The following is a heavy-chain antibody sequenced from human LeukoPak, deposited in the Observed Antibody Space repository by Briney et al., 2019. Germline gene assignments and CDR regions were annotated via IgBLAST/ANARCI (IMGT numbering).Heavy chain of an antibody. J-gene: IGHJ4*02. CDR1: GFTFGDYA. CDR2: IRSKAYGGTT. Sequence: GGSLRLSCTASGFTFGDYAMSWVRQAPGKGLEWVGFIRSKAYGGTTEYAASVKGRFNISSDDSKSIAYLQMNSLKPEDTAVYSCTRRIKDWGQGTLVTVSS. D-gene: IGHD3-10*01. V-gene: IGHV3-49*04. CDR3: TRRIKD.